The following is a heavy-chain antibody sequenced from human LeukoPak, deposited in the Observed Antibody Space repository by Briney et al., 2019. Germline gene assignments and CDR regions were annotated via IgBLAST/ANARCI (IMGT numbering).Heavy chain of an antibody. V-gene: IGHV3-21*01. CDR2: ISSSSNYI. Sequence: GSLRLSCAASGFTFSSYSMNRVRQAPGKGLEWVSSISSSSNYIYYADSVKGRFTISRDNAKNSHYLQMNSLRAEDTAVYYCARKGWYSDLWGRGTLVSVSS. CDR3: ARKGWYSDL. CDR1: GFTFSSYS. J-gene: IGHJ2*01.